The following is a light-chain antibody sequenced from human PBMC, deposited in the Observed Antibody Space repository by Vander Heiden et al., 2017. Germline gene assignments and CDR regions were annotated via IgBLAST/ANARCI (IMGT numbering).Light chain of an antibody. CDR2: WAS. Sequence: DIVMTQSPASLAVSLGERATINCKSSQSVLYSSNNKNYLAWYQQKPGQPPKLLIYWASTRESGVPDRFSGSGSGTDFTLTISSLQAEDVAVYYCQQDDSTSYTFGQGTKLEIK. CDR1: QSVLYSSNNKNY. V-gene: IGKV4-1*01. CDR3: QQDDSTSYT. J-gene: IGKJ2*01.